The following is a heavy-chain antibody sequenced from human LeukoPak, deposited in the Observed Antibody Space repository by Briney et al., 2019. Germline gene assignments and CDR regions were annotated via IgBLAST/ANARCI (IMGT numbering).Heavy chain of an antibody. V-gene: IGHV5-51*01. Sequence: GESLKISCKGSGYSFTTYWIGWVRQMPGRGLEWMGIIYPGDSDTRYSPSFQGQVTISADKSISTAYLQWSSLKASDTAMYYCAREYSTSSGWFDPWGQGTLVTVSS. CDR3: AREYSTSSGWFDP. J-gene: IGHJ5*02. D-gene: IGHD6-6*01. CDR2: IYPGDSDT. CDR1: GYSFTTYW.